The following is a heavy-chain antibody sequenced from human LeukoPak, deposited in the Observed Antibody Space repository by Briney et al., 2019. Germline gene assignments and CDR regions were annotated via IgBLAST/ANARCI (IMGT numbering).Heavy chain of an antibody. V-gene: IGHV3-23*01. J-gene: IGHJ4*02. CDR1: GFTFSSYA. CDR3: AVGSYLGRNFDY. CDR2: ISGSGGST. Sequence: GGSLRLSCAASGFTFSSYAMSWVPQAPGKGLEWVSAISGSGGSTYYADSVKGRFTISRDNSKNTLYLQMNSLRAEDTAVYYSAVGSYLGRNFDYWGQGTLVTVSS. D-gene: IGHD1-26*01.